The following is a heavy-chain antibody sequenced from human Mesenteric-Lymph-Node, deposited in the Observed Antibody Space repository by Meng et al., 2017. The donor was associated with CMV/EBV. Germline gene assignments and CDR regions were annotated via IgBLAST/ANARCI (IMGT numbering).Heavy chain of an antibody. D-gene: IGHD2-21*02. CDR1: GFTFSSYG. J-gene: IGHJ4*02. Sequence: GGSLRLSCAASGFTFSSYGMHWVRQAPGKGLEWVAFIRYDGSNKYYADSVKGRFTISRDNSKNTMYLQMNSLRDEDTARYYCAKGSALGGGYYFDYWGQGTLVTVSS. CDR3: AKGSALGGGYYFDY. V-gene: IGHV3-30*02. CDR2: IRYDGSNK.